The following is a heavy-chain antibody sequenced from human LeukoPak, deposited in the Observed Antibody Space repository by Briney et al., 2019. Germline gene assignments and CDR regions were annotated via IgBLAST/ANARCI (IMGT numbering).Heavy chain of an antibody. CDR3: AAVSAKVRGADY. V-gene: IGHV3-9*01. D-gene: IGHD3-10*01. Sequence: GGSLRLSCAASGFTFDDYAMHWVRQAPGKGLEWVSGISWNSGNIDYADSVKGRFAISRDNAKNSLYLQMNSLRAEDTALYYCAAVSAKVRGADYWGQGTLVTVSS. CDR1: GFTFDDYA. J-gene: IGHJ4*02. CDR2: ISWNSGNI.